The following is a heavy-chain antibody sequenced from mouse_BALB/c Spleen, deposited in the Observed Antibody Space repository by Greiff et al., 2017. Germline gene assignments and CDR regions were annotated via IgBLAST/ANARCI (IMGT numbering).Heavy chain of an antibody. CDR1: GFTFSNYW. CDR2: IGLKSNNYAT. CDR3: TRDLMDY. J-gene: IGHJ4*01. V-gene: IGHV6-6*02. Sequence: EVLLVESGGGLVQPGGSMKLSCVASGFTFSNYWMNWVRQSPEKGLEWVAEIGLKSNNYATHYAESVKGRFTISRDDSKSSVYLQMNNLRAEDTGIYYCTRDLMDYWGQGTSVTVSS.